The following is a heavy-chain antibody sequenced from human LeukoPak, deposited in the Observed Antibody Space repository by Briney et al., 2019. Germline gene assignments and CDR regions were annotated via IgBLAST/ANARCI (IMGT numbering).Heavy chain of an antibody. J-gene: IGHJ4*02. CDR3: ARDRPHTDAWYEGRDY. CDR1: GYTFTSYG. Sequence: ASVKVSCKASGYTFTSYGISWVRQAPGQGLEWMGWINPNSGDTNYAQKFQGRVTMTSDASISTAYMELNRLTYDDTAMYYCARDRPHTDAWYEGRDYWGQGTLVTVSS. CDR2: INPNSGDT. V-gene: IGHV1-2*02. D-gene: IGHD6-13*01.